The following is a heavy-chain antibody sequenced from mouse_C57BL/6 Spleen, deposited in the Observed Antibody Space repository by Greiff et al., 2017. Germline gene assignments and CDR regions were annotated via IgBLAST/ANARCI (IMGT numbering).Heavy chain of an antibody. CDR1: GYTFTDYY. CDR3: ARRDYYDGDFDV. J-gene: IGHJ1*03. D-gene: IGHD2-4*01. V-gene: IGHV1-26*01. Sequence: EVQLQQSGPELVKPGASVKISCKASGYTFTDYYMNWVKQSHGKSLEWIGDINPNNGGTSYNQKFKGKATLTVDKSSSTAYMELRSLTSDDSEVYYCARRDYYDGDFDVWGTGTTVTVSS. CDR2: INPNNGGT.